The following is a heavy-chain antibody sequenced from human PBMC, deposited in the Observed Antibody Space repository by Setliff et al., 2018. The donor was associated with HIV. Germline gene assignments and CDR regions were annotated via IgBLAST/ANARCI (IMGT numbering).Heavy chain of an antibody. CDR2: IYPGDSDV. V-gene: IGHV5-51*01. CDR1: GYSFANYW. Sequence: PGESLKISCKGSGYSFANYWIGWVRQMPGKGLEWMGIIYPGDSDVKYSPSFQGQVTISADKSISTAYLQWSSLKASDTAMYYCARHLDSSGYLGFDAFDIWGQGTMVTVSS. J-gene: IGHJ3*02. CDR3: ARHLDSSGYLGFDAFDI. D-gene: IGHD3-22*01.